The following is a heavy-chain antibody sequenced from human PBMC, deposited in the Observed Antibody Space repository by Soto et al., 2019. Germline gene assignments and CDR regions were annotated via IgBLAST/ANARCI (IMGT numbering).Heavy chain of an antibody. V-gene: IGHV3-33*01. D-gene: IGHD6-19*01. Sequence: PGGSLRLSCAASGFTFSSYGMHWVGQAPGKGLEWVAVIWYDGSNKYYADSVKGRFTISRDNSKNTLYLQMNSLRAEDTAVYYCARDAYSSGWPDPHWDDWFDPWGQGTLVTVSS. CDR2: IWYDGSNK. CDR1: GFTFSSYG. J-gene: IGHJ5*01. CDR3: ARDAYSSGWPDPHWDDWFDP.